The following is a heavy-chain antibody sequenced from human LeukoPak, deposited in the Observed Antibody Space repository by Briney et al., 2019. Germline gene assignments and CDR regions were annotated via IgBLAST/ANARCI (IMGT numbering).Heavy chain of an antibody. CDR2: IIPIFGTA. V-gene: IGHV1-69*13. J-gene: IGHJ4*02. CDR1: GGTFSSYA. Sequence: ASVKVSCKASGGTFSSYAISWVRQAPGQGLEWMGGIIPIFGTANYAQKFQGRVTITADESTSTAYMELSSLRSEDTAVYYCARGPSGGGYSPVDYWGQGTLVTVSS. D-gene: IGHD3-22*01. CDR3: ARGPSGGGYSPVDY.